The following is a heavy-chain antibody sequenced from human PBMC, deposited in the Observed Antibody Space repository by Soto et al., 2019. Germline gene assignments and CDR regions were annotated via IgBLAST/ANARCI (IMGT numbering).Heavy chain of an antibody. D-gene: IGHD4-4*01. CDR2: ISVDSGNT. J-gene: IGHJ3*02. CDR3: ARRNNAFHI. CDR1: GYKFSRYA. V-gene: IGHV1-18*01. Sequence: GASVKVSCKASGYKFSRYALSWVRQAPGQGLEWLGWISVDSGNTKYVQSLQDRVSMTTDTSTSTAYMELTSLRSEDTAVYYCARRNNAFHIWGQGTMVTVSS.